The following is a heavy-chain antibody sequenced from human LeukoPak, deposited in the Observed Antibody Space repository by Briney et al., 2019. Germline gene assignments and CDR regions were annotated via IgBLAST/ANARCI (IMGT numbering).Heavy chain of an antibody. Sequence: XLSXXCTVSGYSLSSGYYWGWIRQPPGKGLEGIGRIYHSGSTYYNPSLKSRVTISVDTSKNQFSLKLSSVTAADTAVYYCARGDSSGWGTHAFDIWGQGTMVTVSS. D-gene: IGHD6-19*01. CDR1: GYSLSSGYY. CDR3: ARGDSSGWGTHAFDI. CDR2: IYHSGST. J-gene: IGHJ3*02. V-gene: IGHV4-38-2*02.